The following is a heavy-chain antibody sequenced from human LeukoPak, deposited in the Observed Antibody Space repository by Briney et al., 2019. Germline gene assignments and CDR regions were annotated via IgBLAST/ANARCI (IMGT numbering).Heavy chain of an antibody. CDR2: IRYDGSNK. J-gene: IGHJ4*02. CDR1: GLTYKRYD. Sequence: PGGSLRLFCGVSGLTYKRYDMHWARRARGKGLEWVAYIRYDGSNKYYADSVKGRFTISRDNSKNTLYLQVNSLRAEDTAVYYCATSAKAELRDYWGQGTLVTVSS. V-gene: IGHV3-30*02. D-gene: IGHD1-7*01. CDR3: ATSAKAELRDY.